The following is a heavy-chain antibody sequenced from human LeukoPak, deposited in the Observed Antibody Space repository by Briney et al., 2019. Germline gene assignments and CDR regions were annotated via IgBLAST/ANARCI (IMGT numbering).Heavy chain of an antibody. J-gene: IGHJ4*02. V-gene: IGHV1-69*02. CDR1: GGTFSSYT. CDR3: ARGVGATTHYFDY. Sequence: SVKVSCKASGGTFSSYTISWVRQAPGQGLEWMGRIIPILGIANYAQKFQGRVTITADKSTSTAYMELSSLRSEDTAVYYCARGVGATTHYFDYWGQGTLVTVSS. D-gene: IGHD1-26*01. CDR2: IIPILGIA.